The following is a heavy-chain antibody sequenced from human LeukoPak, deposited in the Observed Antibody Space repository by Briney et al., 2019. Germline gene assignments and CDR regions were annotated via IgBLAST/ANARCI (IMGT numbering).Heavy chain of an antibody. D-gene: IGHD6-19*01. J-gene: IGHJ4*02. Sequence: GGSLRLSCAASGFTFSSYGMHWVRQAPGKGLEWVAFIRYDGSNKYYADSVKGRFAISRDNSKNTLYLQMNSLRAEDTAVYYCAKDLPVAGPSVPDYWGQGTLVTVSS. CDR2: IRYDGSNK. CDR1: GFTFSSYG. V-gene: IGHV3-30*02. CDR3: AKDLPVAGPSVPDY.